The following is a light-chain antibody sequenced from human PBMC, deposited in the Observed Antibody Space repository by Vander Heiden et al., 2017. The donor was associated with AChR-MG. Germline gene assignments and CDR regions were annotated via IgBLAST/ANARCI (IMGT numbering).Light chain of an antibody. CDR3: SSYTSSSTLV. Sequence: QSALTQPASVSGSPGQSITIPCTGTSSDVGGYNYVSWYQQDPGKAPKLMVYDVNNRPSGVSNRFSGSKSGNTASLTISGLQADDDADYYCSSYTSSSTLVFGTGTKVTVL. V-gene: IGLV2-14*01. J-gene: IGLJ1*01. CDR2: DVN. CDR1: SSDVGGYNY.